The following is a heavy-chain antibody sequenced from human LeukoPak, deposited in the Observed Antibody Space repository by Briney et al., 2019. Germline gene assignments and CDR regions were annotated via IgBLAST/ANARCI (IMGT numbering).Heavy chain of an antibody. V-gene: IGHV4-34*01. CDR1: GGSFSGHS. CDR3: SRRIYSSGWPFDS. CDR2: ITHSGGA. Sequence: SETLSLKCAVYGGSFSGHSWSWIRQSPGKGLEWLGEITHSGGANYNPFLKSRVAISADTSKNQFSLRLTSVTAADTAVYYCSRRIYSSGWPFDSWGQGTQVTVSS. D-gene: IGHD6-19*01. J-gene: IGHJ4*02.